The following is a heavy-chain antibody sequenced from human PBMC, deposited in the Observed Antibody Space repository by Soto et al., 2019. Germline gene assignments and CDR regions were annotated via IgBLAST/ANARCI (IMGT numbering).Heavy chain of an antibody. D-gene: IGHD1-1*01. J-gene: IGHJ4*02. CDR1: GYTFASYA. CDR2: ISAYNGNT. CDR3: ARDPPQPDY. V-gene: IGHV1-18*01. Sequence: QVQLVQSGAEVKKPGASVKVSCKASGYTFASYAISWMRQAPGQGLEWMGWISAYNGNTNYAQKLQGRVTMTTDTSPSTSYMELSSPRSDDTAVYSCARDPPQPDYWGQGTLVTVSS.